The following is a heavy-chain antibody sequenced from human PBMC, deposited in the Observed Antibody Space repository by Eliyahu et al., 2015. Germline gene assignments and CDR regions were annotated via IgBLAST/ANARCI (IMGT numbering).Heavy chain of an antibody. Sequence: QLQLQESGPGLVKPSETLSLTCTVSGGSXSSSSYYWGWIRQPPGKGLEWIGSGYYSGSTFYNPSLKSRVTISVDTPKNQFSLKLNSMTAADTAVYYCARHDYSNYDYDYWGQGTLVTVSS. V-gene: IGHV4-39*01. CDR1: GGSXSSSSYY. CDR2: GYYSGST. J-gene: IGHJ4*02. D-gene: IGHD4-11*01. CDR3: ARHDYSNYDYDY.